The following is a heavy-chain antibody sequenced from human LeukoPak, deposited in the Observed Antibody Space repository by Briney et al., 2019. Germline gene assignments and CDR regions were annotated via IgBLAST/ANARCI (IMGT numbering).Heavy chain of an antibody. CDR2: IYPGDSDT. CDR3: ARQSPYCTSTSCSATWFDP. CDR1: GYSFTSYW. V-gene: IGHV5-51*01. J-gene: IGHJ5*02. D-gene: IGHD2-2*01. Sequence: GESLKISYQGSGYSFTSYWIAWVRQMPGKGLEWMGIIYPGDSDTRYSPSFQGQVTISADKSISTAYLQWSSLKASDTAMYYCARQSPYCTSTSCSATWFDPWGQGTLVTVSS.